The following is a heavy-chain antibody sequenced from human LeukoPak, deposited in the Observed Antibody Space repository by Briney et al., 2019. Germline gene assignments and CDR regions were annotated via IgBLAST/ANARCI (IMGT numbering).Heavy chain of an antibody. V-gene: IGHV5-51*01. CDR2: IYPGDSDT. J-gene: IGHJ4*02. CDR1: GYSFTNHW. Sequence: RGESLKISCKGSGYSFTNHWIGWVRQMPGKGLEWMGMIYPGDSDTRYSPSFQGQVTMSVDKSIRTAHLQWSSLKASDTAMYYCARYGPSVDIAVPGFDFWGQGTLVAVSS. CDR3: ARYGPSVDIAVPGFDF. D-gene: IGHD6-19*01.